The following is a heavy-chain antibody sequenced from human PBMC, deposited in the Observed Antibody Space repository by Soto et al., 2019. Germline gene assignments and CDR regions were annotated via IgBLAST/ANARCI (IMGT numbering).Heavy chain of an antibody. J-gene: IGHJ5*02. Sequence: PGGFLRLSCVVSGFSFSTYGVTWVRQAPGKGLEWVCGVSGGSGVTHYTDSVKGRFTIPGDDSKNTVYLQMHSLRGEDTAVYYCTRWNGYGDLWGQGTLVTVSS. CDR3: TRWNGYGDL. D-gene: IGHD1-1*01. V-gene: IGHV3-23*01. CDR1: GFSFSTYG. CDR2: VSGGSGVT.